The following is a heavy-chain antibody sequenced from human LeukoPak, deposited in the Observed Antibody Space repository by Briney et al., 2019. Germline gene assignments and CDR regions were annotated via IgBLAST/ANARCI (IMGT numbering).Heavy chain of an antibody. J-gene: IGHJ4*02. CDR3: GYTNNFYH. V-gene: IGHV3-7*01. CDR2: IKHDGSEE. Sequence: GGSLRLSCVASGLSISGQWMNWVRPAPGQGLEWVANIKHDGSEEHYVDSVKGRFTISRDDGRNSVSVQMNSVRAEDTAVYYCGYTNNFYHWGQGTLVVVSS. CDR1: GLSISGQW. D-gene: IGHD3-16*02.